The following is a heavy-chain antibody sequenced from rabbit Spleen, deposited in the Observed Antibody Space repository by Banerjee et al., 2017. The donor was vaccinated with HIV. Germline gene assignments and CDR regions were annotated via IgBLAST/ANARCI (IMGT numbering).Heavy chain of an antibody. D-gene: IGHD8-1*01. Sequence: QSLEESGGDLVKPGGSLALTCTASGFTLSSYWICWVRQAPGKGLEWIACIDAGSSGSTYYTNWAKGRFTISKTSSTTVTLQMTSLTAADTATYFCARDAGSSFSSYGMDLWGPGTLVTVS. J-gene: IGHJ6*01. CDR1: GFTLSSYW. CDR3: ARDAGSSFSSYGMDL. V-gene: IGHV1S40*01. CDR2: IDAGSSGST.